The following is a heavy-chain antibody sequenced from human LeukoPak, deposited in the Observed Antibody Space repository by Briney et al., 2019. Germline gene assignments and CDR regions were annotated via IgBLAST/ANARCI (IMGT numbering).Heavy chain of an antibody. CDR1: GGSVSSGSYY. CDR2: IYYSGST. Sequence: SETLSLTCTVSGGSVSSGSYYWSWVRQPPGKGLEWIGYIYYSGSTNYNPSLRSRVTISVDTSKNQFSLNLSSVTAADTAVYYCARGLTVAGANYFYYGMDVWGKGTTVTVSS. D-gene: IGHD6-19*01. V-gene: IGHV4-61*01. J-gene: IGHJ6*04. CDR3: ARGLTVAGANYFYYGMDV.